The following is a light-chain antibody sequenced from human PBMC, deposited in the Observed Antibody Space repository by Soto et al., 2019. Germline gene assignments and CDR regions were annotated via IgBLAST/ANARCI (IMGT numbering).Light chain of an antibody. CDR2: DVS. CDR3: SSYTSSRTRV. Sequence: QSALTQPASVSGSPGQSITISCTGTSSDVGGYNYVSWYQQHPGKAPKLMIYDVSNRPSGVSNRFSGSKSGNTASLTISGLQDEDEDDYYCSSYTSSRTRVFGTGTKLTVL. V-gene: IGLV2-14*01. CDR1: SSDVGGYNY. J-gene: IGLJ1*01.